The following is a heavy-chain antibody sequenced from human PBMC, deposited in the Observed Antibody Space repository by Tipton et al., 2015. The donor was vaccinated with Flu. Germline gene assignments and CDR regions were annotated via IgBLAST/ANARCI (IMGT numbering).Heavy chain of an antibody. D-gene: IGHD2-15*01. V-gene: IGHV3-21*01. CDR3: ARSTLICSGGSCYYDY. Sequence: SLRLSCAASGFTFNNYDMNWVRQAPGKGLEWVSSIGASNENIYYADSLKGRFTISRDNARNSLYLQMNSLRAEDAAMYYCARSTLICSGGSCYYDYWGQGTLVTVSS. J-gene: IGHJ4*02. CDR1: GFTFNNYD. CDR2: IGASNENI.